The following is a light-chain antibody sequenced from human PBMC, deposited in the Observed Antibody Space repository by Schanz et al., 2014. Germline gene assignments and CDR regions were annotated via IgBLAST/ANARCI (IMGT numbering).Light chain of an antibody. V-gene: IGKV3-20*01. CDR1: QSVSSTF. CDR2: GAS. Sequence: EIVLTQSPGTLSLSPGERATLSCRASQSVSSTFLAWYQQKPGQAPRLLIYGASTRATGIPARFSGSGSGTEFTLTISSLEPEDFAVYYCQQHGSSLTFGPGTKVDVK. CDR3: QQHGSSLT. J-gene: IGKJ3*01.